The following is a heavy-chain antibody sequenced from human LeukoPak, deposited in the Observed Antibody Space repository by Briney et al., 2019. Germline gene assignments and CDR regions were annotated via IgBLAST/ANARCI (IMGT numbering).Heavy chain of an antibody. Sequence: GGSLRLSCAASGFTFSDYYMSWIRQAPGKGLEWVSYISSSGSTIYYADSVKGRFTISRDNAKNSLYLQMNSLRSDDTAVYYCAREVAAAGYGMDVWGQGTTVTVSS. D-gene: IGHD6-13*01. CDR3: AREVAAAGYGMDV. CDR1: GFTFSDYY. V-gene: IGHV3-11*01. J-gene: IGHJ6*02. CDR2: ISSSGSTI.